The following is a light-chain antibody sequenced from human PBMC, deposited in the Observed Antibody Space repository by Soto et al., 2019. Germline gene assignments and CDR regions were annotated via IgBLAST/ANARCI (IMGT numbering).Light chain of an antibody. CDR2: KVS. V-gene: IGKV2-30*01. CDR1: QSLVYIDGNTY. Sequence: DTVMTQSPLSLPVTLGQPASISCRSSQSLVYIDGNTYLNWLQQRPGQSPRRLIYKVSNRDSGVPDRFSGSGSGTEFTIKISRVEAEYLGVYYCMQGTHWPRTFGQGTKVDIK. CDR3: MQGTHWPRT. J-gene: IGKJ1*01.